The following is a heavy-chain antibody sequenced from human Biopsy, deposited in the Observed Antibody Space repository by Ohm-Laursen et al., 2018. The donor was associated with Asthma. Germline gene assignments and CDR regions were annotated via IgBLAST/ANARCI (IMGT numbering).Heavy chain of an antibody. V-gene: IGHV4-59*01. D-gene: IGHD2-15*01. Sequence: GTLSLTCTVSGVSIRSYYWTWIRQPPGKGLEWIGNIQYSGSTYSNPSLKSRVTISVDTSKKQISLRLSSVIAADTAVYYCAGFCSGGNCPDHWGQGTLVTVSS. CDR1: GVSIRSYY. CDR3: AGFCSGGNCPDH. CDR2: IQYSGST. J-gene: IGHJ4*02.